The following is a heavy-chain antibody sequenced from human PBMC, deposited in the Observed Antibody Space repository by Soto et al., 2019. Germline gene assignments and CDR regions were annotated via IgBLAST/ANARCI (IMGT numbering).Heavy chain of an antibody. CDR3: ARANQYCSSTSCYYFDY. V-gene: IGHV1-69*02. J-gene: IGHJ4*02. Sequence: SVLVSCKASGGTFSSYTISWVRQAPGQGLEWMGRIIPILGIANYAQKFQGRVTITADKSTSTAYMELSSLRSEDTAVYYCARANQYCSSTSCYYFDYWGQGTLVTVSS. CDR2: IIPILGIA. D-gene: IGHD2-2*01. CDR1: GGTFSSYT.